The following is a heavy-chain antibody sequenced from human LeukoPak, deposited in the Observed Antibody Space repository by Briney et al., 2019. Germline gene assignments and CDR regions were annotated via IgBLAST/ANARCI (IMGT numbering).Heavy chain of an antibody. Sequence: SETLSLTCAVYGGSFSGYYWSWIRRPPGKGLEWIGEINHSGSTNYNPSLKSRVTISVDTSKNQFSLKLSSVTAADTAVYYCARSGRRITIFSLPVFSYWGQGTLVTVSS. J-gene: IGHJ4*02. CDR2: INHSGST. D-gene: IGHD3-3*01. CDR1: GGSFSGYY. V-gene: IGHV4-34*01. CDR3: ARSGRRITIFSLPVFSY.